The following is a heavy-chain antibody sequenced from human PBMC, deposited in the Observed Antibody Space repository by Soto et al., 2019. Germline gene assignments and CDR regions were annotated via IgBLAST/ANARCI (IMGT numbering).Heavy chain of an antibody. CDR1: GGSISSGDYY. Sequence: SETLSLTCTVSGGSISSGDYYWSWIRQPPGKGLEWIGYIYYSGSTYYNPSLKSRVTISVDTSKNQFSLKLSSVTAADTAVYYCARSGTAMFYDAFDIWGQGTMVTVSS. CDR3: ARSGTAMFYDAFDI. D-gene: IGHD5-18*01. CDR2: IYYSGST. J-gene: IGHJ3*02. V-gene: IGHV4-30-4*01.